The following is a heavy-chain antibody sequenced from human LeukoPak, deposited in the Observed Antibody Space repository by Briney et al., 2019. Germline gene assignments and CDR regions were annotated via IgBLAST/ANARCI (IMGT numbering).Heavy chain of an antibody. Sequence: GGPLRLSCAASGFTFSSYWMHWVRQAPGKGLVWVSRINSDGSSTSYADSVKGRFTISRDNAKNTLYLQMNSLRAEDTAVYYCASEGYSYGDIDYWGQGTLVTVSS. CDR2: INSDGSST. CDR1: GFTFSSYW. D-gene: IGHD5-18*01. V-gene: IGHV3-74*01. J-gene: IGHJ4*02. CDR3: ASEGYSYGDIDY.